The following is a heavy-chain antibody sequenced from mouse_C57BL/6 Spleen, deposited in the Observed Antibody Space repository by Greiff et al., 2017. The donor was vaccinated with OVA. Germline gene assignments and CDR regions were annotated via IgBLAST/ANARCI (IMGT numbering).Heavy chain of an antibody. Sequence: VNLVESGAELVKPGASVKISCKASGYAFSSYWMNWVKQRPGKGLEWIGQIYPGDGDTNYNGQFKGKATLTADKSSSTAYMQLSSLTSEDSAVYFCARREVYPGYFDVWGTGTTVTVSS. CDR2: IYPGDGDT. CDR1: GYAFSSYW. J-gene: IGHJ1*03. D-gene: IGHD1-1*01. V-gene: IGHV1-80*01. CDR3: ARREVYPGYFDV.